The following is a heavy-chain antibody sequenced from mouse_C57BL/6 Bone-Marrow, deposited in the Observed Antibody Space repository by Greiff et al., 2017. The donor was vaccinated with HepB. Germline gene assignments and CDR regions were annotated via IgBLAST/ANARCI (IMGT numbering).Heavy chain of an antibody. Sequence: VQLQQSVAELVRPGASVKLSCTASGFNIKITYMHWVKQRPEQGLEWIGRIDPANGNTKYAPKFQGKATITADTSSNTAYLQLSSLTSEDTAIYYCAREEVYDGYHYAMDYWGQGTSVTVSS. D-gene: IGHD2-3*01. V-gene: IGHV14-3*01. CDR3: AREEVYDGYHYAMDY. CDR1: GFNIKITY. J-gene: IGHJ4*01. CDR2: IDPANGNT.